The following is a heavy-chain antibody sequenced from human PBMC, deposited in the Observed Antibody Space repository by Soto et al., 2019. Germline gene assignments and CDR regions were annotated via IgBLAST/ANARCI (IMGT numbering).Heavy chain of an antibody. V-gene: IGHV3-23*01. J-gene: IGHJ4*02. CDR3: AKALGYCRDTSCFAFDF. D-gene: IGHD2-2*01. CDR2: MSGSGGYT. Sequence: QPGGSLRLSCAASGFTFSSYAMNWVRQAPGKGLEWVSTMSGSGGYTYYADSVKGRFTISRDNSNNTLYLQMNSLKAEDTAVYYCAKALGYCRDTSCFAFDFWGQGALVTVSS. CDR1: GFTFSSYA.